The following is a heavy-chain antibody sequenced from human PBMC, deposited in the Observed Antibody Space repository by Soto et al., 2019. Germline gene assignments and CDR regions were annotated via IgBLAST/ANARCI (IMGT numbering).Heavy chain of an antibody. J-gene: IGHJ6*02. CDR3: AKSRVDWDYYYYGMDV. V-gene: IGHV3-23*01. CDR2: ISGSGGST. D-gene: IGHD3-9*01. Sequence: GGSLRLSCAASGFTFSSYAMSWVRQAPGKGLEWVSAISGSGGSTYYADSVKGRFTISRDNSKNTLYLQMNSLRAEDTAVYYCAKSRVDWDYYYYGMDVWGQGTTVTVSS. CDR1: GFTFSSYA.